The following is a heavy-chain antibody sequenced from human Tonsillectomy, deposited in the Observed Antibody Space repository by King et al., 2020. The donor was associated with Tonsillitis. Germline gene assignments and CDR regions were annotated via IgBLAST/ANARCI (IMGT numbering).Heavy chain of an antibody. Sequence: VQLVESGGGLVKPGGSLRLSCAASGFTFSDYYMSWIRQAPGKGLEWVSYFSSSGSTIYYADSVKGRFTISRDNAKNSLYLQMNSLRAEDTAVYYCARPSHEGLTHHDAFDIWGQGTMVTVSS. CDR3: ARPSHEGLTHHDAFDI. V-gene: IGHV3-11*01. J-gene: IGHJ3*02. CDR2: FSSSGSTI. D-gene: IGHD4/OR15-4a*01. CDR1: GFTFSDYY.